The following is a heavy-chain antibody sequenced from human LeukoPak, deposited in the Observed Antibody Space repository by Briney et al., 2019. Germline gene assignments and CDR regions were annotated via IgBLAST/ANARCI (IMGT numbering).Heavy chain of an antibody. J-gene: IGHJ4*02. V-gene: IGHV3-7*01. D-gene: IGHD1-26*01. CDR1: GFTFSNYW. CDR3: ARDQGELLLLLDY. CDR2: INQDGTTK. Sequence: PGGSLRLSCAASGFTFSNYWLSWVRQAPGKGLEWVANINQDGTTKYYLDSVKGRFTFSRDNAKNSVFLQINSLRAEDTAVYYCARDQGELLLLLDYWGQGTLVTVSS.